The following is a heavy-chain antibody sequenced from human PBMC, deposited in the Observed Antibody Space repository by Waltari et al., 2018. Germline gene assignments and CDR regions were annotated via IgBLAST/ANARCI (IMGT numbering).Heavy chain of an antibody. D-gene: IGHD3-16*02. V-gene: IGHV4-38-2*01. CDR3: ATLNPTLGELSLSRDDAFDI. CDR1: GYSISSGYY. J-gene: IGHJ3*02. CDR2: IYHSGST. Sequence: QVQLQESGPGLVKPSETLSLTCAVSGYSISSGYYWGWIRQPPGKGLEWIGSIYHSGSTYYNPSLKSRVTISVDTSKNQFSLKLSSVTAADTAVYYCATLNPTLGELSLSRDDAFDIWGQGTMVTVSS.